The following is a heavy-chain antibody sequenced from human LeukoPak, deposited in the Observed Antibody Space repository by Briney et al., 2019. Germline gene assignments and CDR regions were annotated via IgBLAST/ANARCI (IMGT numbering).Heavy chain of an antibody. D-gene: IGHD3-22*01. CDR2: VYYSGTT. Sequence: SETLSLTCNVSGASISSYYWSWIRQPPGKGLEWIGYVYYSGTTNYNPSLKSRVTLSVDTSKNQLSLKMKSVTAADTAVYYCASNTGPAYYYDSSGYYPDYWGQGTLVTVSS. V-gene: IGHV4-59*01. CDR3: ASNTGPAYYYDSSGYYPDY. CDR1: GASISSYY. J-gene: IGHJ4*02.